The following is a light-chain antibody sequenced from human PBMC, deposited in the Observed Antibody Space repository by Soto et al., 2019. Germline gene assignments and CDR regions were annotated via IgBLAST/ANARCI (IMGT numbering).Light chain of an antibody. CDR2: LGS. V-gene: IGKV2-28*01. CDR3: MQALQTPWT. J-gene: IGKJ1*01. CDR1: QSLLHSNGYKY. Sequence: DIVMTQSPLSLPVTPGEPASISCRSSQSLLHSNGYKYLDWYLQKPGQSPQLLIYLGSNRASGVPDRFSGSGSGTDFTLKISRVEAEDVGSYYCMQALQTPWTFGQGTKVEIK.